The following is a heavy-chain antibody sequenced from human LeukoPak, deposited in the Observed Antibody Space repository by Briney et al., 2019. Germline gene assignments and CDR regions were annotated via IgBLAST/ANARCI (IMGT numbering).Heavy chain of an antibody. CDR1: GYTFTNYG. Sequence: ASVKISCKSSGYTFTNYGVSWVRQAPGQGLEWMGWISGYNGDTRYAQDLQGRVTVTRNTSITTAYMELSSLTSEDTAVYYCARGPHTSGWPQQYYWGQGTLVTVSS. D-gene: IGHD6-19*01. V-gene: IGHV1-18*01. J-gene: IGHJ4*02. CDR2: ISGYNGDT. CDR3: ARGPHTSGWPQQYY.